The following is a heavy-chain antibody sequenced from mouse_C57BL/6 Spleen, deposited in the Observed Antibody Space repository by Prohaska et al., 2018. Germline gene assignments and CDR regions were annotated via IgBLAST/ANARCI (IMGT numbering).Heavy chain of an antibody. Sequence: QVQLQQSGAELEKPGASVKISCKASGYAFSSYWMNWVKQRPGKGLEWIGQIYPGDGDTNYNEKFKGKATLTADKSSSTAYMQLSSLTSEDSAVYFCAQGVTTWYFDVWGTGTTVTVSS. CDR3: AQGVTTWYFDV. CDR1: GYAFSSYW. D-gene: IGHD2-2*01. V-gene: IGHV1-80*01. J-gene: IGHJ1*03. CDR2: IYPGDGDT.